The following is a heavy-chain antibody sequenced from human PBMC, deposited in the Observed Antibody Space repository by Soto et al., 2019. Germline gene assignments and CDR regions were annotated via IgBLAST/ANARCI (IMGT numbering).Heavy chain of an antibody. CDR3: ARRGYSGYEIDY. CDR1: GFTFRSYA. D-gene: IGHD5-12*01. J-gene: IGHJ4*02. V-gene: IGHV3-64*01. CDR2: ISSNGGST. Sequence: EVQLVESGGGLVQPGGSLRLSSAASGFTFRSYAMHWVRQAPGKGLEYVSDISSNGGSTYYANAVKGRFTISRDNSKNTLYLQMGSLRAEDMAVYYCARRGYSGYEIDYWGQGTLVTVSS.